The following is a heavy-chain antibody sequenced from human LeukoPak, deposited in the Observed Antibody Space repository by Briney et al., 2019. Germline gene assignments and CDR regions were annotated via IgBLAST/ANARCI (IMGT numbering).Heavy chain of an antibody. Sequence: GGSPRLSRAASGFTSTRYSTHCGCHAPGEGLVWVSRVNSVGSGTSYADSVKGRFTISRDNAKSALYLQMNSLRAEDTAVYYCAREGRYCSGGSCSYRVYYYYGMDVWGKGTTVTVSS. CDR1: GFTSTRYS. CDR2: VNSVGSGT. J-gene: IGHJ6*04. D-gene: IGHD2-15*01. CDR3: AREGRYCSGGSCSYRVYYYYGMDV. V-gene: IGHV3-74*01.